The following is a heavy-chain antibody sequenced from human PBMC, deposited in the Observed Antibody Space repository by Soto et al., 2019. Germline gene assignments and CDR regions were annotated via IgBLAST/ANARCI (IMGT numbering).Heavy chain of an antibody. V-gene: IGHV3-33*01. CDR3: ARSRPYCSGGSCYSGFDY. J-gene: IGHJ4*02. Sequence: QVQLVESGGGVVQPGRSLRLSCAASGFTFSSYGMHWVRQAPGKGLEWVAVIWYDGSNKYYADSVKGRFTISRDNSKTTLYLQMNSLRAEDTAVYYCARSRPYCSGGSCYSGFDYWGQGTLVTVSS. CDR2: IWYDGSNK. CDR1: GFTFSSYG. D-gene: IGHD2-15*01.